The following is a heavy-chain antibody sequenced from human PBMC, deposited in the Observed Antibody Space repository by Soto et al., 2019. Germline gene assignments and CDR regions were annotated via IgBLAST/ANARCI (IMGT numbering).Heavy chain of an antibody. J-gene: IGHJ5*02. V-gene: IGHV4-39*01. Sequence: SETLSLTCTVSGGSISSGNYYWGWIRQPPGKGLDWIGSIYYSGSTYYNPSLKSRVTISVDTSKNQFSLKLSFVTAADTAVYYCVRASGSYHGWFDPWGLGTLVTVSS. D-gene: IGHD1-26*01. CDR3: VRASGSYHGWFDP. CDR1: GGSISSGNYY. CDR2: IYYSGST.